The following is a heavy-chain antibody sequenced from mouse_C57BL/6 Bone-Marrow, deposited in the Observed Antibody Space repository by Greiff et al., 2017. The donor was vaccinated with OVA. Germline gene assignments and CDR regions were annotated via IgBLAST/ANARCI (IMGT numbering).Heavy chain of an antibody. J-gene: IGHJ4*01. CDR3: ARERILVRIYAMDY. Sequence: EVKLMESGGGLVKPGGSLKLSCAASGFTFSSYAMSWVRQTPEKRLEWVATISDGGSYTYYPDNVKGRFTISRDNAKNNLYLQMSHLKSEDTAMYYCARERILVRIYAMDYWGQGTSVTVSS. V-gene: IGHV5-4*01. CDR1: GFTFSSYA. CDR2: ISDGGSYT.